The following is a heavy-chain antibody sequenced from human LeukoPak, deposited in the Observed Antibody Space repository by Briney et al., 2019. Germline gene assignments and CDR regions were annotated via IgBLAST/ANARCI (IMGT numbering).Heavy chain of an antibody. V-gene: IGHV3-20*04. CDR2: INWNGGST. D-gene: IGHD5-12*01. CDR1: GFTFDDYG. Sequence: GGSLRLSCAATGFTFDDYGMSWVRQAPGKGLERVSGINWNGGSTGYADSVKGRFTISRDNAKNSLYLQMNSLRAEDTALYYCARGVRRRGYSGYGGLDYWGQGTLVTVSS. J-gene: IGHJ4*02. CDR3: ARGVRRRGYSGYGGLDY.